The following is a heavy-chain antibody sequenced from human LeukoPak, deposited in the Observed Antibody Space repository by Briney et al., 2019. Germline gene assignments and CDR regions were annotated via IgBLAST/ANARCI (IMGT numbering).Heavy chain of an antibody. Sequence: PSETLSLTCTGSGGSFSSYYWTWIRQPPGKGLGWIEYIDHSGRTNYNPSLKSRVSISSDTSKNQFSLELSSVTAADTAVYYCARLKATVSIHAYFDSWGQGTLVTVSS. CDR1: GGSFSSYY. V-gene: IGHV4-59*01. CDR2: IDHSGRT. D-gene: IGHD4-17*01. J-gene: IGHJ4*02. CDR3: ARLKATVSIHAYFDS.